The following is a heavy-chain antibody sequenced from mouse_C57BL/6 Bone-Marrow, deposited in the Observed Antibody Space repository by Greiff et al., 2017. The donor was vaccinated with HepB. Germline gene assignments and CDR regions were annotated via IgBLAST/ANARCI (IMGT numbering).Heavy chain of an antibody. CDR2: IHPSDSDT. J-gene: IGHJ3*01. CDR3: ALLYKFAY. Sequence: VQLQQPGAELVKPGASVKVSCKASGYTFTSYWMHWVKQRPGQGLEWIGRIHPSDSDTNYNQKFKGKATLTVDESSSTAYMQLSSLTSEDSAVYYCALLYKFAYWGQGTLVTVSA. CDR1: GYTFTSYW. D-gene: IGHD2-12*01. V-gene: IGHV1-74*01.